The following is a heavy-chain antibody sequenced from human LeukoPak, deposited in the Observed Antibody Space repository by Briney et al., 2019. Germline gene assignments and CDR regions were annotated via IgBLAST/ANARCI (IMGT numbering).Heavy chain of an antibody. V-gene: IGHV3-23*01. J-gene: IGHJ4*02. CDR3: ARDERLLSFLK. D-gene: IGHD3-3*01. CDR2: ITGSGGST. Sequence: GGSLRLSCAASGFTFSSYAMSWVRQAPGKGLEWVSGITGSGGSTYYADSVKGRFTISRDNSKNTLYLQMNSLRAEDTAIYYCARDERLLSFLKWGQGTLVTVSS. CDR1: GFTFSSYA.